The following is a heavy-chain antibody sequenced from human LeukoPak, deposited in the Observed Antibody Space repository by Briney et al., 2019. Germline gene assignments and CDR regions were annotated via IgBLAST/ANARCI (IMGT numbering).Heavy chain of an antibody. D-gene: IGHD2-2*01. CDR2: ISYDGSNK. V-gene: IGHV3-30*04. Sequence: GGSLRLSCAASGFTFSSYAMHWVRQAPGKGLEWVAVISYDGSNKYYAASVKGRFTISRDNSKNTVYLQMNRLRAEDTAVYYCARDMVVVPAGNFPANWFDPWGQGTLVTVSS. J-gene: IGHJ5*02. CDR1: GFTFSSYA. CDR3: ARDMVVVPAGNFPANWFDP.